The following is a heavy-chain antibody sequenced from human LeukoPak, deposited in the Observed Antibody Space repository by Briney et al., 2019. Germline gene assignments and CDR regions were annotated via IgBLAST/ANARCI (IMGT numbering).Heavy chain of an antibody. CDR2: IYYSGST. CDR3: ASYWGAGDVTYYFDY. CDR1: GGSITSSSYY. V-gene: IGHV4-39*01. D-gene: IGHD2-21*01. Sequence: SETLSLTCTVSGGSITSSSYYWGWTRQSPGKGLEWIGDIYYSGSTYYNPSLKSRVTISVDTSKNQFSLKLTSVTAADTAVYYCASYWGAGDVTYYFDYWGQGTLVTVSS. J-gene: IGHJ4*02.